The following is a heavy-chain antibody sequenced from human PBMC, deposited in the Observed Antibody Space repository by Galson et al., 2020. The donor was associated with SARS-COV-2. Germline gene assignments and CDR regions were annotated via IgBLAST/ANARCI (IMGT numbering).Heavy chain of an antibody. D-gene: IGHD4-17*01. CDR2: ITASGHRT. V-gene: IGHV3-23*01. J-gene: IGHJ2*01. CDR1: GVSFDSYA. Sequence: GESLKISCVASGVSFDSYAMTWVRQAPGKGLEWVSSITASGHRTYYADSVKGRITVSRDNSQSTLFLQINSLRVEDTAVYYCTKVGIYFGDFGAYWFYDVGGRGTLVIVSS. CDR3: TKVGIYFGDFGAYWFYDV.